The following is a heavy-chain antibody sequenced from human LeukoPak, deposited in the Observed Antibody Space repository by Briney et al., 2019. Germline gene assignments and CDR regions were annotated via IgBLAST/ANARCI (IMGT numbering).Heavy chain of an antibody. CDR3: AKDSVVVPAALDY. CDR1: GFTFSSYG. CDR2: ISYDGSNK. V-gene: IGHV3-30*18. D-gene: IGHD2-2*01. Sequence: GRSLRLSCAASGFTFSSYGMHWVRQAPGKGLEWVAVISYDGSNKYYADSVNGRFTISRDNSKNTLYLQMNSLRAEDTAVYYCAKDSVVVPAALDYWGQGTLVTVSS. J-gene: IGHJ4*02.